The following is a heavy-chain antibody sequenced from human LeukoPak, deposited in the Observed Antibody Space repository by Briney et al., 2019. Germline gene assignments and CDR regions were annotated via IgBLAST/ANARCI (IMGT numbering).Heavy chain of an antibody. CDR3: ARRTLVRGVIRSNWFDP. CDR2: IYYSGST. Sequence: TSETLSLTCTVSGGSISSYYWSWIRQPPGKGLGWIGYIYYSGSTNYNPSLKSRVTISVDTSKNQFSLKLSSVTAADTAVYYCARRTLVRGVIRSNWFDPWGQGTLVTVSS. CDR1: GGSISSYY. J-gene: IGHJ5*02. V-gene: IGHV4-59*01. D-gene: IGHD3-10*01.